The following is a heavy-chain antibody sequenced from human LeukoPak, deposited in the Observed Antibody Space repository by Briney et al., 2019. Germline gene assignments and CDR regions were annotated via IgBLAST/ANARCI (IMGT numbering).Heavy chain of an antibody. J-gene: IGHJ4*02. CDR3: ARNYYGSGRQISPLDY. Sequence: SVKVSCKASGGTFSSYAISWVRQAPGQGPEWMGGIIPIFGTANYAQKFQGRVTITTDESTSTAYMELSSLRSEDTAVYYCARNYYGSGRQISPLDYWGQGTLVTVSS. D-gene: IGHD3-10*01. CDR1: GGTFSSYA. V-gene: IGHV1-69*05. CDR2: IIPIFGTA.